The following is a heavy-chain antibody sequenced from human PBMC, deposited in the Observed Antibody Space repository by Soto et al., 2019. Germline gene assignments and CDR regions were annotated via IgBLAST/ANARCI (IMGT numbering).Heavy chain of an antibody. CDR2: INPNSGAT. Sequence: QVQLVQSGAEVKKPGASVKVSCKASGFTLISRHYMHWVRQAPGQGLEWMGLINPNSGATSYAQRFQGRVTLTGDTSTTTLYMDLSSLRSEDTAVYYCARSLASGSQSYWYFDLWGRGTLVTVSS. J-gene: IGHJ2*01. D-gene: IGHD1-26*01. CDR1: GFTLISRHY. CDR3: ARSLASGSQSYWYFDL. V-gene: IGHV1-46*01.